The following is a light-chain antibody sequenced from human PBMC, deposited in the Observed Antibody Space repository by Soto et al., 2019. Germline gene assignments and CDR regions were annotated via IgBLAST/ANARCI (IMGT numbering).Light chain of an antibody. V-gene: IGKV1-5*03. CDR1: QSISPW. Sequence: DIQMTQSPSTLSASVADRVTITCRASQSISPWLAWYQQKPGKAPKILIYKASSLESGVPSRFSGSDSGTEFTLTISSLQPDDFATYYCQQYKTYSRTFGQGTKLEIK. CDR2: KAS. CDR3: QQYKTYSRT. J-gene: IGKJ2*01.